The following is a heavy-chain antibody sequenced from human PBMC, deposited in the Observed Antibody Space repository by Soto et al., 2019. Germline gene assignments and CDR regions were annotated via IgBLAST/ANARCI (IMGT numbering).Heavy chain of an antibody. J-gene: IGHJ4*02. CDR2: INWNGGST. CDR3: ARAGYSSGWDGSFDY. CDR1: GFTFDDYG. V-gene: IGHV3-20*04. Sequence: GGSLRLSCAASGFTFDDYGMSWVRQAPGKGLEWVSGINWNGGSTGYADSVKGRFTISRDNAKNSLYLQMNSLRAEDTALYYCARAGYSSGWDGSFDYWGQGTLVTVSS. D-gene: IGHD6-19*01.